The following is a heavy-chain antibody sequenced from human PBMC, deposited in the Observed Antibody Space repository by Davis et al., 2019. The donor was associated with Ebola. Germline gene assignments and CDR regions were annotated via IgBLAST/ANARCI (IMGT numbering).Heavy chain of an antibody. CDR1: GFTFSSYS. Sequence: PGGSLRLSCAASGFTFSSYSMNWVRQAPGKGLEWVSSISSSSSYIYYADSVKGRFTISRDNAKNSLYLQMNSLRAEDTAVYYCARDDLIAARKFRGPGDAFDIWGQGTMVTVSS. V-gene: IGHV3-21*01. D-gene: IGHD6-6*01. J-gene: IGHJ3*02. CDR3: ARDDLIAARKFRGPGDAFDI. CDR2: ISSSSSYI.